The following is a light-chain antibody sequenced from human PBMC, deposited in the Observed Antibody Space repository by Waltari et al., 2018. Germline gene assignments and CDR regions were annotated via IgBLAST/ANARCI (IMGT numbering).Light chain of an antibody. Sequence: IVLTQSPGTLTLSPGERATLSCTTSETVSTTHLAWYQQKPGQAPRLLVYNTSKRATGIPDRFSGSWSVTDFTLTISRLEPEDFAVYFCQQYGRPPYTFGPGTRVDIK. CDR2: NTS. CDR1: ETVSTTH. CDR3: QQYGRPPYT. J-gene: IGKJ3*01. V-gene: IGKV3-20*01.